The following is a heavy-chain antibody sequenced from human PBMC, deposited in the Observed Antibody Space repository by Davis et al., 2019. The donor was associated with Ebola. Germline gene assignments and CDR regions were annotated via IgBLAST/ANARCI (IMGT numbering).Heavy chain of an antibody. Sequence: SETLSLTCSVSGGSISSGTYYWGWVRQPPGKGLEWIGAISSNGRTYYNSSLESRVTISLDTSKNQFSLKLRSVTAADTAVYFCARLSGLFSSSSGALYFDLWGRGTLVSVSS. CDR2: ISSNGRT. CDR1: GGSISSGTYY. V-gene: IGHV4-39*07. CDR3: ARLSGLFSSSSGALYFDL. J-gene: IGHJ2*01. D-gene: IGHD6-6*01.